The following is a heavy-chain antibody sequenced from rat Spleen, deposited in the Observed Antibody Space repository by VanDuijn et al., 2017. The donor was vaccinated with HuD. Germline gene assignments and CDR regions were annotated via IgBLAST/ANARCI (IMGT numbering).Heavy chain of an antibody. CDR3: ARHSDGGYSPYWYFDF. CDR1: GFTFSNYD. V-gene: IGHV5S23*01. CDR2: ISYGGRSA. J-gene: IGHJ1*01. D-gene: IGHD1-11*01. Sequence: EVQLVESGGGLVQPGRSLKLSCAASGFTFSNYDMAWVRQAPTKGLEWVASISYGGRSAYYRDSVKGRLTISINNAKSTLYLQMDSLRSEDTATYYCARHSDGGYSPYWYFDFWGPGTMVTVSS.